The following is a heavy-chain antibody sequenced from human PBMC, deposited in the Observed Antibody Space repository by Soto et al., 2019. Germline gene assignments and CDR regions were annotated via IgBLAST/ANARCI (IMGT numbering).Heavy chain of an antibody. CDR2: IIPIFGTA. V-gene: IGHV1-69*13. CDR1: GGTFSSYA. Sequence: ASVKVSCKASGGTFSSYAISWVRQAPGQGLEWMGGIIPIFGTANYAQKFQGRVTITADESTSTAYMELSSLRSEDTAVYYCARDPREAGVEYYYGMDVWGQGTTVTVSS. D-gene: IGHD6-25*01. J-gene: IGHJ6*02. CDR3: ARDPREAGVEYYYGMDV.